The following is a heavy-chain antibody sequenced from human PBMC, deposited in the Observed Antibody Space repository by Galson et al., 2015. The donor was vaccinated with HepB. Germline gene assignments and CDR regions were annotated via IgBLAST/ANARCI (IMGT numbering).Heavy chain of an antibody. D-gene: IGHD3-10*01. CDR3: ASGRFGELTPDFEY. J-gene: IGHJ4*02. CDR2: ISAGNGHT. V-gene: IGHV1-3*01. Sequence: SVKVSCKASGYTFTSYAIQWVRQAPGQRLEWMGWISAGNGHTKYSQKFQGRVTITGDTSASTAYMELTSLRSEDTAVYYCASGRFGELTPDFEYWGQGTLVTVSS. CDR1: GYTFTSYA.